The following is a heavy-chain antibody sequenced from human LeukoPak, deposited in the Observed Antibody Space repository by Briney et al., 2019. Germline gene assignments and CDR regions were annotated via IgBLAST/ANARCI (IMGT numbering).Heavy chain of an antibody. V-gene: IGHV3-74*01. J-gene: IGHJ4*02. CDR2: IDSDGSST. Sequence: GGSLRLSCAASGFTVSSSYMNWVRQAPGEGLVWVSRIDSDGSSTTYADSVKGRFTISRDNTKNTLYLQMNSLRAENTAVYYCARVYSSGGSDCWGQGTLVTVSS. CDR1: GFTVSSSY. CDR3: ARVYSSGGSDC. D-gene: IGHD6-19*01.